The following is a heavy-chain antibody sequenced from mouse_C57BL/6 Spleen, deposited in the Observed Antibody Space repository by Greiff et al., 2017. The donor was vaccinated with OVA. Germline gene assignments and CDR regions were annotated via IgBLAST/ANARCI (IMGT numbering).Heavy chain of an antibody. Sequence: EVKLMESGPGLAKPSQTLSLTCSVTGYSITSDYWNWIRKFPGNKLEYMGYISYSGSTYYNPSLKSRIAITRDTSKNQYYLQLNSVTTEDTATYYCARLVYYYGSWYCDVWGTGTTVTVSS. D-gene: IGHD1-1*01. CDR2: ISYSGST. CDR1: GYSITSDY. J-gene: IGHJ1*03. CDR3: ARLVYYYGSWYCDV. V-gene: IGHV3-8*01.